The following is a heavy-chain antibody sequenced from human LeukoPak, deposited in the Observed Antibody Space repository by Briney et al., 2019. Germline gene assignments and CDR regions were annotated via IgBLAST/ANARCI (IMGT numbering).Heavy chain of an antibody. D-gene: IGHD3-10*01. CDR1: GGSINSHY. Sequence: SETLSLTCSVSGGSINSHYWSWIRQPPGKRLEWLGYIFNTGNTNYNPSLASRVTMSVDTSRAQFFLRLSPVTAADTAIYYCASRPADTTWYGVFDYWRQGTLVSVSS. J-gene: IGHJ4*02. CDR2: IFNTGNT. CDR3: ASRPADTTWYGVFDY. V-gene: IGHV4-59*11.